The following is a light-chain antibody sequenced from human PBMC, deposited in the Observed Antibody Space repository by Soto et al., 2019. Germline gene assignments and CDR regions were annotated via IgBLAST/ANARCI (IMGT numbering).Light chain of an antibody. CDR1: SSDIGAHDY. CDR3: SSHTSSASVV. J-gene: IGLJ2*01. V-gene: IGLV2-14*01. CDR2: EVT. Sequence: QSVLTQPASVSGSPGQSITISCTGTSSDIGAHDYVSWYRQHPGKAPKLLIYEVTNRPSGVSPRFSGSKSANTASLTISGLQVEYEADYYCSSHTSSASVVFGGGTKVTVL.